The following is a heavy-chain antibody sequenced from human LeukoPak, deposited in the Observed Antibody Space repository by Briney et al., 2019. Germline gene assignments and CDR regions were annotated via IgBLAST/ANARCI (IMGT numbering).Heavy chain of an antibody. CDR3: VRDYDSDAHDAFDI. CDR2: IYSGGST. CDR1: GFTVSSNY. J-gene: IGHJ3*02. V-gene: IGHV3-66*01. D-gene: IGHD3-22*01. Sequence: GGSLRLSCAASGFTVSSNYMSWVRQAPGKGLEWVSVIYSGGSTYYADSVKGRFTISRDNSKNTLYLQMNSLRAEDTAVYYCVRDYDSDAHDAFDIWGQGTMVTVSS.